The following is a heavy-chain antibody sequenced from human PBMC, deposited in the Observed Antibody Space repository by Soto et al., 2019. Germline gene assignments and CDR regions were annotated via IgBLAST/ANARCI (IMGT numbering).Heavy chain of an antibody. D-gene: IGHD6-13*01. Sequence: QITLKESGPTLVKPTQTLTLTCTFSGFSLSTSGVGVGWIRQPPGKALEWLALIYWDDDKRYSPSLKSRLTVXMXXYKTQVVLTMTTMDPVDTATYYCAHMALAAAGVDYWGQGTLVTVSS. CDR3: AHMALAAAGVDY. V-gene: IGHV2-5*02. J-gene: IGHJ4*02. CDR2: IYWDDDK. CDR1: GFSLSTSGVG.